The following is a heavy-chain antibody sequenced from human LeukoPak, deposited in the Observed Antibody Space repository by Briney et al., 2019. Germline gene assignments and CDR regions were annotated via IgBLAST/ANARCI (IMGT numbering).Heavy chain of an antibody. J-gene: IGHJ2*01. CDR3: ARKVVVTTNWYFDL. CDR1: GGSISSGSYY. V-gene: IGHV4-61*02. Sequence: SETLSLTCTVSGGSISSGSYYWSWIRQPAGKGLEWIGRIYTSGSTNYNPSLKSRVTISVDTSKNQFSLKLSSVTAADTAVYYCARKVVVTTNWYFDLWGRGTLVTVSS. D-gene: IGHD2-21*02. CDR2: IYTSGST.